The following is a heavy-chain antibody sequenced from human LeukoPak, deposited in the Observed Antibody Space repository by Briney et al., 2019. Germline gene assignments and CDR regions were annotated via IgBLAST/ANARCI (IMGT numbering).Heavy chain of an antibody. Sequence: GGSLRLSCAASGFTFSSYWMSWVRQAPGKGLEWVAKIKEDGSEKYYVDSVKGRFTISRDNAKNSLYLQMNGLRAEDTAVFYCARLLETYDYVWGSYGFDSWGQGTLVTVSS. V-gene: IGHV3-7*01. CDR3: ARLLETYDYVWGSYGFDS. CDR2: IKEDGSEK. D-gene: IGHD3-16*01. CDR1: GFTFSSYW. J-gene: IGHJ4*02.